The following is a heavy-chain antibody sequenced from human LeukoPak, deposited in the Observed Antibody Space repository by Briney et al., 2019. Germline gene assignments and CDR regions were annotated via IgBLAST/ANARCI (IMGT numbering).Heavy chain of an antibody. D-gene: IGHD5-12*01. CDR2: INPKSGGT. V-gene: IGHV1-2*02. J-gene: IGHJ3*02. Sequence: GASVKVSCKSSGYMFTDYYMHWVRQAPGQGLEWMGWINPKSGGTNYAQNFQGRVTMTRNTSISTAYMELSRLRSDDTAVYYCAKVRGAITLDAFDIWGQGTMVTVSS. CDR1: GYMFTDYY. CDR3: AKVRGAITLDAFDI.